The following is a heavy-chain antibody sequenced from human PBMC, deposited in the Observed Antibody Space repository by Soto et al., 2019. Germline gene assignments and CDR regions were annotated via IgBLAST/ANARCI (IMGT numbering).Heavy chain of an antibody. J-gene: IGHJ4*02. CDR1: GYTFTEFD. D-gene: IGHD3-3*01. CDR2: MNTNTGNT. V-gene: IGHV1-8*01. CDR3: ARVVRFFGGHAGY. Sequence: QVLLVQSGADVKKPGASVKVSCKTSGYTFTEFDINWVRQAPGQGLEWMGWMNTNTGNTGYAQKFQGRVTMTRYTSNSTAYLALRRLGSEDTAIYYCARVVRFFGGHAGYWGQGTLVNVSS.